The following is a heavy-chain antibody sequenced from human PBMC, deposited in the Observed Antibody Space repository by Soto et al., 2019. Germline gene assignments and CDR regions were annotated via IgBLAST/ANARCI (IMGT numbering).Heavy chain of an antibody. CDR2: ISGSGGST. V-gene: IGHV3-23*01. J-gene: IGHJ6*03. CDR3: AKAGEYSGYAYYYYYMDV. Sequence: EVQLLESGGGLVQPGGSLRLSCAASGFTFSSYAMSWVRQAPGKGLEWVAAISGSGGSTYYADSVKGRFTISRDNSKNTLYLQMNSLRAEDTAVYYCAKAGEYSGYAYYYYYMDVWGKGTTVTVSS. CDR1: GFTFSSYA. D-gene: IGHD5-12*01.